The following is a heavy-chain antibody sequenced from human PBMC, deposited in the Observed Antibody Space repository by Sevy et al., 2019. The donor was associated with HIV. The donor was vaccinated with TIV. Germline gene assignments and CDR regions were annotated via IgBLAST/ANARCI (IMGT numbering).Heavy chain of an antibody. CDR1: GFTFSSYS. D-gene: IGHD5-18*01. V-gene: IGHV3-48*02. CDR3: ARAEVDKAMVGTFDY. J-gene: IGHJ4*02. Sequence: GGSLRLSCAASGFTFSSYSMNWVRQAPGKGLEWVSYISSSSSTIYYADSVKGRFTISRDNAKNSLYLQMNSLRDEDTAVYYCARAEVDKAMVGTFDYWGQGTLVTVSS. CDR2: ISSSSSTI.